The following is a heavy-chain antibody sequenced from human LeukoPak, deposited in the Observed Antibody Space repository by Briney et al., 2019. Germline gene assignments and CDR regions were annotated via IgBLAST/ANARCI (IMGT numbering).Heavy chain of an antibody. CDR3: ARVGPDCGGDCYSN. CDR1: GYTFTGYY. J-gene: IGHJ1*01. Sequence: ASVKVSCKTSGYTFTGYYIHWVRQAPGQGLEWMGWINGNTGSTNYAQKFQDRVAMTRDTSISTAYMDLNRLRSDDTAVYFCARVGPDCGGDCYSNWGQRTPVTVSS. CDR2: INGNTGST. V-gene: IGHV1-2*02. D-gene: IGHD2-21*02.